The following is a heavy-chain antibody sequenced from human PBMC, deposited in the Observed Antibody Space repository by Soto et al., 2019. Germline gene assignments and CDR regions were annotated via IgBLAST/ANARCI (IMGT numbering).Heavy chain of an antibody. CDR1: GGSISSGDYY. CDR2: IYYSGST. D-gene: IGHD2-2*01. J-gene: IGHJ6*02. CDR3: ARDIVVVPAGRSLYYYYGMDV. Sequence: SETLSLTCTVSGGSISSGDYYWSWIRQPPGKGLEWIGYIYYSGSTYYNPSLKSRVTISVDTSKNQFSLKLSSVTAADTAVYYCARDIVVVPAGRSLYYYYGMDVWGQGTTVTVSS. V-gene: IGHV4-30-4*01.